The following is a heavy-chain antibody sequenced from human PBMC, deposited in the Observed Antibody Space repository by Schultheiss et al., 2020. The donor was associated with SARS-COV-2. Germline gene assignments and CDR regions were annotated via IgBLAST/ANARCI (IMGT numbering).Heavy chain of an antibody. D-gene: IGHD4-23*01. CDR1: DYSISSGYY. CDR2: INHSGST. CDR3: ARGLGYGGNSARDY. Sequence: SETLSLTCAVSDYSISSGYYWSWIRQPAGKGLEWIGEINHSGSTNYNPSLKSRVTISVDTSKNQFSLKLSSVTAADTAVYYCARGLGYGGNSARDYWGQGTLVTVSS. V-gene: IGHV4-38-2*01. J-gene: IGHJ4*02.